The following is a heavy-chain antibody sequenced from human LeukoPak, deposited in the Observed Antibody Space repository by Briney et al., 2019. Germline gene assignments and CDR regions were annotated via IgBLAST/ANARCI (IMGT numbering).Heavy chain of an antibody. D-gene: IGHD6-6*01. CDR2: IRYDGSNK. J-gene: IGHJ4*02. V-gene: IGHV3-30*02. Sequence: PGGSLRLSCAASGFTFSSYGMHWVRQAPGKGLEWVAFIRYDGSNKYYADSVKGRLTISRDNSKKTVYMQMDSLRGDDTAVYYCAKEKNSYSSSSGQGYWGQGTLVTVSS. CDR1: GFTFSSYG. CDR3: AKEKNSYSSSSGQGY.